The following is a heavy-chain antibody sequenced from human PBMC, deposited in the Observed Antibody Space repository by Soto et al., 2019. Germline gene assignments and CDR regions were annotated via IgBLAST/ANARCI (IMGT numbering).Heavy chain of an antibody. V-gene: IGHV3-30-3*01. J-gene: IGHJ4*02. CDR2: ISYDGSNK. CDR3: ARGAEYYDSSGNTSN. Sequence: PEVSLRLSCSASGFTLSSYAMHWVRHAPGKGLEWVAVISYDGSNKYYADSVKGRFTISRDNSENTLYLQMKSLRVEDTAVYYCARGAEYYDSSGNTSNWGQGTLVTVSS. CDR1: GFTLSSYA. D-gene: IGHD3-22*01.